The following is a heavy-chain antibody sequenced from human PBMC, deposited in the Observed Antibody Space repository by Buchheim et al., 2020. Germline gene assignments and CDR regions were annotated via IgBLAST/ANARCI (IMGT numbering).Heavy chain of an antibody. D-gene: IGHD1-7*01. CDR2: ISYDGSNK. J-gene: IGHJ4*02. V-gene: IGHV3-30*18. Sequence: QVQLVESGGGVVQPGRSLRLSCAASGFTFSSYGMHWVRQAPGKGLEWVAVISYDGSNKYYADSVKGRFTISRDNSKNTLYLQMSSLRPEDTAVYYCAKGLLNWNYETEYWGQGTL. CDR3: AKGLLNWNYETEY. CDR1: GFTFSSYG.